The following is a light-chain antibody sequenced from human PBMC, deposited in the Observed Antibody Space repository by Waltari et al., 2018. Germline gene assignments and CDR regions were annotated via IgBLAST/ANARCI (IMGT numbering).Light chain of an antibody. Sequence: VMPHSPATLSVSPGERATISCRASQNIYFNLDWYQQRPGQAPRVLVYGASTRDTGIPARCSGSGCGEEFTLTISSLQSDDFALYFCRQYNALPGTFGGGTRVEVK. J-gene: IGKJ4*02. CDR2: GAS. CDR1: QNIYFN. CDR3: RQYNALPGT. V-gene: IGKV3D-15*01.